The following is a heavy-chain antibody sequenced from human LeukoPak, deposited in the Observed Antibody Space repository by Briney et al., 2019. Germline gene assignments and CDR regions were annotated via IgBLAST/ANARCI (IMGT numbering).Heavy chain of an antibody. CDR3: ARVIGGDYVYSIFDWYFDL. J-gene: IGHJ2*01. CDR2: INWNGGST. V-gene: IGHV3-20*04. CDR1: GFTFDDYG. D-gene: IGHD4-17*01. Sequence: LSGGSLRLSCAASGFTFDDYGMSWVRQAPGKGLEWVSGINWNGGSTGYADSVKGRFTISRDNAKNSLYLQMNSLRAEDTALYYCARVIGGDYVYSIFDWYFDLWGRGTLVTVSP.